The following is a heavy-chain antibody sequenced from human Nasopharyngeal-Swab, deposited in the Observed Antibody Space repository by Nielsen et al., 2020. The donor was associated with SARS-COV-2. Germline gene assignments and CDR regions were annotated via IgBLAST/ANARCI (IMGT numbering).Heavy chain of an antibody. Sequence: GESLKISCAASGFTFSSYSMNWVRQAPGKGLEWVSSISSSSSYIYYADSVKGRFTISRDSAKNSLYLQMNSLRAEDTAVHYCARDFPTPPYYDFWSGLQLDYWGQGTLVTVSS. CDR3: ARDFPTPPYYDFWSGLQLDY. J-gene: IGHJ4*02. CDR2: ISSSSSYI. V-gene: IGHV3-21*01. D-gene: IGHD3-3*01. CDR1: GFTFSSYS.